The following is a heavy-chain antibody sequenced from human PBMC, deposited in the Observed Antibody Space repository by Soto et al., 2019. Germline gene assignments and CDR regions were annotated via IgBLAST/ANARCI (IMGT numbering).Heavy chain of an antibody. J-gene: IGHJ3*02. CDR2: ISAYNGNT. D-gene: IGHD3-22*01. Sequence: ASVKVSCKASGYTFTSYGISWVRQAPGQGLEWMGWISAYNGNTNYAQKLQGRVTMTTDTSTSTAYMELRSLRSDDTAVYYCASARNYYYDSSGYLGPDAFDIWGQGTMVTVSS. CDR3: ASARNYYYDSSGYLGPDAFDI. V-gene: IGHV1-18*01. CDR1: GYTFTSYG.